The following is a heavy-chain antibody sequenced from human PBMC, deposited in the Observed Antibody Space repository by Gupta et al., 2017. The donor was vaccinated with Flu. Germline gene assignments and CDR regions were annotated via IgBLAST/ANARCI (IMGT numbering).Heavy chain of an antibody. V-gene: IGHV3-48*04. Sequence: VRQAPGKGLEWVSYISRSSSNIYYADSAKGRFTISRDNAKNSLYLQMNSLRAEDTAVYYCARDLQGSNWSDYWGQGTLVTVSS. J-gene: IGHJ4*02. CDR3: ARDLQGSNWSDY. D-gene: IGHD6-13*01. CDR2: ISRSSSNI.